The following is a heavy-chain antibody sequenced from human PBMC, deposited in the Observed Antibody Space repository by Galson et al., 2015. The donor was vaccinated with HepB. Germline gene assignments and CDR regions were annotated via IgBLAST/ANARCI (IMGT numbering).Heavy chain of an antibody. CDR3: ARVLTRGSYFFDY. CDR2: IYHSGSL. Sequence: TLSLTCAVSGDSISSAGYSWSWIRQPPGKGLEWIGYIYHSGSLCYNPSLKSRVTISKDRSKNQFSLKLRSVTAADTAVYYCARVLTRGSYFFDYWGQGTLVTVSS. J-gene: IGHJ4*02. D-gene: IGHD2-15*01. V-gene: IGHV4-30-2*01. CDR1: GDSISSAGYS.